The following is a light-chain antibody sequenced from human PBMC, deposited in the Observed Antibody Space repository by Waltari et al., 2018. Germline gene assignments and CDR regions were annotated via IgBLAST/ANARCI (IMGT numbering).Light chain of an antibody. Sequence: PGERATLSCRASQSVSSYLAWYQQKPGQAPRLLIYDASNRATGIPARFSGSGSGTDFTLTISSLEPEDFAVYYCQQRSNWPPEYTFGQGTKLEIK. CDR1: QSVSSY. J-gene: IGKJ2*01. CDR2: DAS. V-gene: IGKV3-11*01. CDR3: QQRSNWPPEYT.